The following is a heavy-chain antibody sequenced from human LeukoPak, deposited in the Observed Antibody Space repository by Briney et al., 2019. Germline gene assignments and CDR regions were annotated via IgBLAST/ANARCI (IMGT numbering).Heavy chain of an antibody. Sequence: TGGSLRLSCAASGFTFSSYSMNWVRQAPGKGLEWVSSISSSSSYIYYADSVKGRFTISRDNAKNSLYLQMNSLRAEDTAVYYCATIVVVTVDHDAFDIWGQGTMVTVSS. CDR3: ATIVVVTVDHDAFDI. D-gene: IGHD2-21*02. V-gene: IGHV3-21*01. J-gene: IGHJ3*02. CDR1: GFTFSSYS. CDR2: ISSSSSYI.